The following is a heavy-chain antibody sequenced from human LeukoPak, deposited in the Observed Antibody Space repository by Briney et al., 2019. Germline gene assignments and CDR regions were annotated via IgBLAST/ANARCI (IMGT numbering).Heavy chain of an antibody. CDR2: IRSKANSYAT. V-gene: IGHV3-73*01. Sequence: GGSLRLSCAASGFTFSGSAMHWVRQASGKGLEWVGRIRSKANSYATAYAASVKGRFTISRDDSKNTAYLQMNSLKTEDTAVYYCTRPLQYCSGGSCYSLMDVWGKGTTVTISS. J-gene: IGHJ6*03. CDR3: TRPLQYCSGGSCYSLMDV. D-gene: IGHD2-15*01. CDR1: GFTFSGSA.